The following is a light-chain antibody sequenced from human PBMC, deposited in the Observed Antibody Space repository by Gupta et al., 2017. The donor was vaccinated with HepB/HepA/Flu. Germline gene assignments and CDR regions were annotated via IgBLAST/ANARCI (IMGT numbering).Light chain of an antibody. CDR2: DVT. J-gene: IGLJ3*02. V-gene: IGLV2-11*01. CDR3: CSDAGDNTWV. Sequence: SALSQPRSLCWSPGQAVTISFTTTNYYVATYNFVSWYQQHPTNDPKLMIYDVTKRPAVVPARFSVSKSGSTASLTISVPKAEVDAEYYFCSDAGDNTWVFGGGTKLTVL. CDR1: NYYVATYNF.